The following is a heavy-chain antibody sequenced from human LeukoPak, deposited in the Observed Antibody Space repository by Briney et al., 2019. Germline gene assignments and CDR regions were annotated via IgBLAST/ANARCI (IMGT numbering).Heavy chain of an antibody. V-gene: IGHV3-21*01. J-gene: IGHJ6*02. CDR2: ISGSSSDI. CDR3: TRDAYSINYYYNGMDV. Sequence: MSGGSLRLSCAASGFTFSSYAMSWVRQAPGKGLEWLSAISGSSSDIFYADSLKGRFTTSRDNAKNSLYLQMNTLRAEDTAVYYCTRDAYSINYYYNGMDVWGQGTTVIVSS. D-gene: IGHD4-11*01. CDR1: GFTFSSYA.